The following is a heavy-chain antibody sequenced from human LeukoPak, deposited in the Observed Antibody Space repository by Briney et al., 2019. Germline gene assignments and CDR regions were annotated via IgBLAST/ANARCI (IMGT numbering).Heavy chain of an antibody. CDR1: RGSISSSSYN. Sequence: SDTLSLTCTVSRGSISSSSYNWGWIRQPPGKGLEWIGSIYYSGSTYYNPSLNSRVTISVDTSKNQLSLKLSSVTAADTAVYYRARVSTMIVVGPIDYWGQGTLVTVSS. CDR2: IYYSGST. J-gene: IGHJ4*02. V-gene: IGHV4-39*07. CDR3: ARVSTMIVVGPIDY. D-gene: IGHD3-22*01.